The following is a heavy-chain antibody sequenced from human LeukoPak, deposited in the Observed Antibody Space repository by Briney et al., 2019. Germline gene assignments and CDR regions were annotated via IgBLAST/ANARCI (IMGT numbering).Heavy chain of an antibody. CDR3: ARRLTASGKHYFDY. V-gene: IGHV3-48*01. CDR1: GFTFSTYN. J-gene: IGHJ4*01. Sequence: PGGSLRLSCAASGFTFSTYNMNWVRQAPGKGLEWVSYISSSSGTIYYADSVQGRFTISRDNAKNSLYLQMNSLRAEDTAVYYCARRLTASGKHYFDYWGHGILVTVSS. CDR2: ISSSSGTI. D-gene: IGHD6-13*01.